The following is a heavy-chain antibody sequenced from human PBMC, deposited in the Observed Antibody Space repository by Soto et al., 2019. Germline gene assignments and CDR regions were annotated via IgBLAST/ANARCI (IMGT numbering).Heavy chain of an antibody. D-gene: IGHD6-19*01. J-gene: IGHJ4*02. CDR1: GFTFPNYA. Sequence: GSLRLSCVGSGFTFPNYAMTWVLQAPGKGLEWVSAIGGSGSTYYADSVEGRFTISRDNSKNTVFLQMNSLRAEDAALYYCAKAMAVLPSYFDSWGQGILVTVYS. CDR2: IGGSGST. CDR3: AKAMAVLPSYFDS. V-gene: IGHV3-23*01.